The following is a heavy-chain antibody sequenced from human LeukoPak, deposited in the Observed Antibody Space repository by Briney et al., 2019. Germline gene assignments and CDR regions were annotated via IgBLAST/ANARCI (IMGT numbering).Heavy chain of an antibody. Sequence: GASVTVSCKASGGTFTIYAISWVRQAPGQGLEWMGWISAYNGNTNYAQKLQGRVTMTTDTSTSTAYMELRSLRSDDTAVYYCASYYDSSGYYHFDYWGQGTLVTVSS. CDR1: GGTFTIYA. V-gene: IGHV1-18*01. CDR2: ISAYNGNT. CDR3: ASYYDSSGYYHFDY. D-gene: IGHD3-22*01. J-gene: IGHJ4*02.